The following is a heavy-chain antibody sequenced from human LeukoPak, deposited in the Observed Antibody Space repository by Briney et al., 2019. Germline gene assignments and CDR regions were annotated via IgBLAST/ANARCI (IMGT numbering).Heavy chain of an antibody. CDR3: AKEDYSSSWYALDY. CDR1: GFTFDEYA. J-gene: IGHJ4*02. D-gene: IGHD6-13*01. Sequence: PGGSLRLSCAASGFTFDEYAIYGVRQGPGKGLEWVSLISGDCGSIYYADSVKGRFTISRDNSKNSLYLQMNSLRTEDTALYYCAKEDYSSSWYALDYWGQGTLVTVSS. CDR2: ISGDCGSI. V-gene: IGHV3-43*02.